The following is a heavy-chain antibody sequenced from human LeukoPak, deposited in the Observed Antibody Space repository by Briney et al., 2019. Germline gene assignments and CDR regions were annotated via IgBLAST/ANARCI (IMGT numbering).Heavy chain of an antibody. CDR3: AHSPRGYSYGYGWYYFDY. V-gene: IGHV2-5*02. CDR1: GFSLSTSGVG. D-gene: IGHD5-18*01. CDR2: IYWDDDN. J-gene: IGHJ4*02. Sequence: SGPTLVEPTQTLTLTCTFSGFSLSTSGVGVGWIRQPPGKALEWLALIYWDDDNRYSPSLKSRLTITKDTSKNRVVLTMTNMDPVDTATYYCAHSPRGYSYGYGWYYFDYWGQGTLVTVSS.